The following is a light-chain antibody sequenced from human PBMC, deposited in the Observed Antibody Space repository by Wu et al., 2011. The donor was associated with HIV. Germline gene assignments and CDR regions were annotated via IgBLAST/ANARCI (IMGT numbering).Light chain of an antibody. CDR1: QRVSSGY. CDR2: GAS. J-gene: IGKJ5*01. V-gene: IGKV3D-20*02. CDR3: QQGSDWPLT. Sequence: IVLTQSPGTLSLSVGERATLSCRASQRVSSGYLAWYQQKPGQAPRLLIYGASSRVTGIPDRFSGSGSGTDFTLTITRLEPEDFAVYYCQQGSDWPLTFGQGHGWRLN.